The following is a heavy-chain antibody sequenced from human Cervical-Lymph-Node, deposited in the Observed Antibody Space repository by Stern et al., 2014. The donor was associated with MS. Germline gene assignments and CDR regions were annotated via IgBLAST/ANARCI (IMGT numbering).Heavy chain of an antibody. J-gene: IGHJ4*02. CDR2: ISYDGGDK. CDR3: AKGGSGSYLD. Sequence: VQLVQSGGGVVQPGRALRLSCAASGFVFRRYALPWVRQAPGKGLESVALISYDGGDKYYTDSVKGRFTVSRDNSNNTVDLEMNSLRLEDTAVYYCAKGGSGSYLDWGQGSLVTVSS. D-gene: IGHD1-26*01. CDR1: GFVFRRYA. V-gene: IGHV3-30*04.